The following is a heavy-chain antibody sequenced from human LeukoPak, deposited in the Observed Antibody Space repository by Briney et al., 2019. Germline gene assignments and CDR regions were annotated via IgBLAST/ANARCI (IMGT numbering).Heavy chain of an antibody. V-gene: IGHV1-18*04. CDR1: GYTFTSYG. CDR3: ARVNDYVRGSYRYPQFDY. D-gene: IGHD3-16*02. CDR2: ISAYNGNT. J-gene: IGHJ4*02. Sequence: ASVKVSCKASGYTFTSYGISWVRQAPGQGLEWMGWISAYNGNTNYAQKLQGRVTMTTDTSTSTAYMELRSLRSDDTAVYYCARVNDYVRGSYRYPQFDYWGQGTLVTVSS.